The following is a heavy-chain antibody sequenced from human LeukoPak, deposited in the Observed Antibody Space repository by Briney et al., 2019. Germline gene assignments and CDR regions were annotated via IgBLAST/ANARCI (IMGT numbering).Heavy chain of an antibody. D-gene: IGHD6-19*01. CDR3: AGGTSGYSSGWYVY. Sequence: ASVTVSCKASGYTFTSYGISWVRQAPGQGLEWMGWINPNSGGTNYAQRVQGRVTMTRDTSISTAYMELSRLRSDDTAVYYCAGGTSGYSSGWYVYWGQGPLVTVSS. CDR1: GYTFTSYG. CDR2: INPNSGGT. J-gene: IGHJ4*02. V-gene: IGHV1-2*02.